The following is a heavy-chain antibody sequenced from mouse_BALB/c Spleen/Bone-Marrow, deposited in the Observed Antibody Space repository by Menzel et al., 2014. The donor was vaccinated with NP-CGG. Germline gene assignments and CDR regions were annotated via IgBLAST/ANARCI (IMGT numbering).Heavy chain of an antibody. CDR2: IHYSGGT. CDR1: GYSITSGYS. V-gene: IGHV3-1*02. CDR3: ARWNGYYAMDY. D-gene: IGHD1-2*01. J-gene: IGHJ4*01. Sequence: EVQRVESGPALVKPSQSLSLTCTVTGYSITSGYSWHWIRQFPGNTLELMGYIHYSGGTNYNPSLKSRISITRDTSKNQFFLQLNSVTTEDTATYYCARWNGYYAMDYWGQGTSVTVSS.